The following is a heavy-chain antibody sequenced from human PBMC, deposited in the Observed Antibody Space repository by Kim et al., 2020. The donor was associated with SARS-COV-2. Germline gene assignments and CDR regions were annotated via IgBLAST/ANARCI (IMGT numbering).Heavy chain of an antibody. CDR3: AREGDSYYYDSSGDFDY. CDR1: GFTFSSYW. CDR2: INSDGSST. Sequence: GGSLRLSCAASGFTFSSYWMHWVRQAPGKGLVWVSRINSDGSSTSYADSVKGRFTISRDNAKNTLYLQMNSLRAEDTTVYYCAREGDSYYYDSSGDFDYCGQGTLVTVSS. D-gene: IGHD3-22*01. J-gene: IGHJ4*02. V-gene: IGHV3-74*01.